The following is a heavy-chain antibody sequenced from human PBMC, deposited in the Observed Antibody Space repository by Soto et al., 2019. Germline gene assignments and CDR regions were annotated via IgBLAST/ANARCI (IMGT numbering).Heavy chain of an antibody. J-gene: IGHJ4*02. CDR2: ISSGGAII. CDR1: GFTFSSYE. V-gene: IGHV3-48*03. D-gene: IGHD2-21*02. Sequence: EVQLVESGGGLVQPGGSLKLSCAASGFTFSSYEMNWVRQAPGKGLEWVSYISSGGAIIYYTDSVKGRFTISRDNAKNSLFLQMNSLRAEDTAVYYCARDGGDWYNMIPSLYFFDYWCQGTLLTVSS. CDR3: ARDGGDWYNMIPSLYFFDY.